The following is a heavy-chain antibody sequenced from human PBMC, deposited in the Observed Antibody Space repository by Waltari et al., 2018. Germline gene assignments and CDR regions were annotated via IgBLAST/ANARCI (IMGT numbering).Heavy chain of an antibody. CDR3: ARDLYYFGRSGYDGLDV. D-gene: IGHD3-22*01. J-gene: IGHJ6*02. V-gene: IGHV3-74*01. CDR1: GFSFSDYS. Sequence: EVQLVESGGGLVRPGGSLRLSCAASGFSFSDYSMHWVRQVPGRGLVGIARNANAVRDRFTISRDNSKNTLYLHMSRLRGEDTAVYYCARDLYYFGRSGYDGLDVWGQGTTVTVSS.